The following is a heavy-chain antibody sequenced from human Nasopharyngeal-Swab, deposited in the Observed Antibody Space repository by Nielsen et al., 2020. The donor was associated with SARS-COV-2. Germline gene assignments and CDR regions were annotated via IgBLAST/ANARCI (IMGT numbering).Heavy chain of an antibody. D-gene: IGHD3-16*01. CDR1: GIIFSIYA. J-gene: IGHJ3*02. CDR3: VKDLRGKYAFET. V-gene: IGHV3-64D*06. Sequence: GASLKISCSASGIIFSIYAMHWIRQAPGKGLEYVSTINDYEDRLYYSDAVKGRFSISRDNSKNTLYRQMISLRAEDTAVYWCVKDLRGKYAFETWGQGTMVTVSS. CDR2: INDYEDRL.